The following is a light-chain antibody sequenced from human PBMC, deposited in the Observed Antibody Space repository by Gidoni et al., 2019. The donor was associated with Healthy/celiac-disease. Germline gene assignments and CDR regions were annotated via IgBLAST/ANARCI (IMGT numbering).Light chain of an antibody. V-gene: IGKV3-20*01. CDR1: QSVSSSY. CDR2: GAS. CDR3: QQYGSSSWT. Sequence: EIVLTQSPGTLSLSPGERATLSCRASQSVSSSYLAWYQQKPGQAPRLLIYGASSRATGIPDRFSGRGSGTDFTLTISRLEPEDFAVYYCQQYGSSSWTFGQGTKVEIK. J-gene: IGKJ1*01.